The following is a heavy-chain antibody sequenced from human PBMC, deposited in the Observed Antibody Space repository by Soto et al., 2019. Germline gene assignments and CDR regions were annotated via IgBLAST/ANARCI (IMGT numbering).Heavy chain of an antibody. D-gene: IGHD5-18*01. Sequence: GGSLRLSCAASGFTFDDYAMHWVRQAPGKGLEWVSVISWNSNSIGYADSVKGRFTVSRDNAKNSLYLQMNSLRAEDTALYYCAKALSGYTYGPIDYWGQGTLVTVSS. CDR1: GFTFDDYA. J-gene: IGHJ4*02. V-gene: IGHV3-9*01. CDR2: ISWNSNSI. CDR3: AKALSGYTYGPIDY.